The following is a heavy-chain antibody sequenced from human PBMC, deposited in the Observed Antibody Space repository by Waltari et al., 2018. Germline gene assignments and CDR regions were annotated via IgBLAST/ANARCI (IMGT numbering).Heavy chain of an antibody. CDR1: GYTLTDNY. V-gene: IGHV1-2*02. CDR2: INPNNGGT. Sequence: QVQLVQYGAEVKKHGASVKVSCKASGYTLTDNYMHWVRQAPGQGLEWMGWINPNNGGTNYAQKFQGRVTMTRDTSISTAFMDLSRLKSDDTAVYFCARGDPSVYYTSHMDVWGKGTTVTVSS. CDR3: ARGDPSVYYTSHMDV. D-gene: IGHD3-3*01. J-gene: IGHJ6*03.